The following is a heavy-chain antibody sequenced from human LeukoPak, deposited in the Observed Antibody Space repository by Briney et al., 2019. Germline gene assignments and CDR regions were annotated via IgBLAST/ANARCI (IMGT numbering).Heavy chain of an antibody. D-gene: IGHD3-10*01. Sequence: GGSLRLSCAASGFTFSSYSMNWVRQAPGKGLEWVSSISSSSSYIYYADSVKGRFTISRDNAKNSLYLQMNSLRAEDTALYYCARVYNYRSGNWGYYFDYWGQGTLVTVSS. V-gene: IGHV3-21*04. CDR1: GFTFSSYS. CDR3: ARVYNYRSGNWGYYFDY. J-gene: IGHJ4*02. CDR2: ISSSSSYI.